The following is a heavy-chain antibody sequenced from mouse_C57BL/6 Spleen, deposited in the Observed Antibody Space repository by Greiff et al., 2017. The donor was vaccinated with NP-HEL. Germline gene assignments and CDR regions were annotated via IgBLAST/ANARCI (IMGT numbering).Heavy chain of an antibody. CDR1: GYTFTSYW. CDR2: IDPSDSYT. V-gene: IGHV1-50*01. CDR3: ARGGGNSSLFDY. J-gene: IGHJ2*01. D-gene: IGHD2-1*01. Sequence: QVQLQQPGAELVKPGASVKLSCKASGYTFTSYWMQWVKQRPGQGLEWIGEIDPSDSYTNYNQKFKGKATLTVDTSSSTAYMQLSSLTSEDSAVYYCARGGGNSSLFDYWGQGTTLTVSS.